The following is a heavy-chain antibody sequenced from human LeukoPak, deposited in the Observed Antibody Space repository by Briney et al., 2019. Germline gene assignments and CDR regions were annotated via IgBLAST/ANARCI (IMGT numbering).Heavy chain of an antibody. D-gene: IGHD6-13*01. Sequence: GGSLRLSCAASGFTFSSHGMHWVRQAPGKGLEWVALIWYDGSKKYYADSVKGRFTISRDKSKNTLDLQMNSLRAEDTAVYYCAKDGSITAAGGFDPWGQGTLVTVSS. V-gene: IGHV3-30*02. CDR3: AKDGSITAAGGFDP. J-gene: IGHJ5*02. CDR1: GFTFSSHG. CDR2: IWYDGSKK.